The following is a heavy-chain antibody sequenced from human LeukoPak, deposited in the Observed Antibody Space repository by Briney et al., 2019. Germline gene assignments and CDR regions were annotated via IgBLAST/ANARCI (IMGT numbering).Heavy chain of an antibody. CDR3: ARDSPRPEWLQEYYFDS. V-gene: IGHV1-18*01. J-gene: IGHJ4*02. CDR2: ISAHNGHT. CDR1: GYNFTSYG. D-gene: IGHD5-12*01. Sequence: ASVKVSCKASGYNFTSYGISWVRQAPGQGLEWMGWISAHNGHTNYGQKFQDRIAMTADTSTTTAFMELRSLRSDDTAMYFCARDSPRPEWLQEYYFDSWGQRTLVTVSS.